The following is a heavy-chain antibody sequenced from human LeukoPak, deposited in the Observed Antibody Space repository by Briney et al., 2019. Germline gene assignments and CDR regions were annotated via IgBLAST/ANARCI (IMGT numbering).Heavy chain of an antibody. CDR2: INHSGNT. J-gene: IGHJ4*02. CDR1: GGSFSGYY. CDR3: ARGAPPHFDY. V-gene: IGHV4-34*01. Sequence: SETLSLTCAVYGGSFSGYYWSWIRQPPGKGLEWIGEINHSGNTNYNPSLKSRVTISVDTSKNQFSLKLSSVTAVDTAVYYCARGAPPHFDYWGQGTLVTVSS. D-gene: IGHD1-14*01.